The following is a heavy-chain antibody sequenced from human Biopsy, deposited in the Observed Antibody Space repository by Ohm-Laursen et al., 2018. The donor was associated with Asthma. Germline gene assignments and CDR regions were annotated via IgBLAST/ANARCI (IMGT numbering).Heavy chain of an antibody. CDR2: ISSRGSNI. CDR3: ARGYSTSWYFGY. V-gene: IGHV3-11*01. J-gene: IGHJ4*02. Sequence: SLRLSCAASGFTFRDYYMTWIRQAPGKGLEWVAYISSRGSNIFYADSVKGRFTISRDNAKKSLFLEMNSLTVEDTAVYFCARGYSTSWYFGYCGQGTLVTVSS. D-gene: IGHD6-13*01. CDR1: GFTFRDYY.